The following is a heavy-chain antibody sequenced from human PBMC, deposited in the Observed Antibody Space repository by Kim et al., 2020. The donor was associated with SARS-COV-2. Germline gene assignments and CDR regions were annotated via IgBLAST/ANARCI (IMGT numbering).Heavy chain of an antibody. J-gene: IGHJ3*02. CDR2: IYYSGST. CDR1: GGSISSYY. CDR3: ARSKSSSSKNDAFDI. Sequence: SETLSLTCTVSGGSISSYYWSWIRQPPGKGLEWIGYIYYSGSTNYNPSLKSRVTISVDTSKNQFSLKLSSVTAADTAVYYCARSKSSSSKNDAFDIWGQGTMVTVSS. D-gene: IGHD6-6*01. V-gene: IGHV4-59*13.